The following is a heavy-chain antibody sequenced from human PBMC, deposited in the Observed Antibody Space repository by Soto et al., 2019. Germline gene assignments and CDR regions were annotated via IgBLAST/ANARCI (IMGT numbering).Heavy chain of an antibody. V-gene: IGHV3-72*01. D-gene: IGHD6-25*01. CDR3: AKDLGLYSSAWHYFDS. CDR1: GITFSDHY. Sequence: LRLSCAASGITFSDHYMDWVRQAPGKGLEWVGRIRNEGNSYTTEYAASVKGRFTISRDDSQNSLYLQMNTLKAEDTAVYYCAKDLGLYSSAWHYFDSWGQGALVTVSS. CDR2: IRNEGNSYTT. J-gene: IGHJ4*02.